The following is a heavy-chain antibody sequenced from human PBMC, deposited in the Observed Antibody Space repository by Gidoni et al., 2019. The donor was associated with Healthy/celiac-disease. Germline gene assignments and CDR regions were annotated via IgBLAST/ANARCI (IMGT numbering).Heavy chain of an antibody. V-gene: IGHV3-33*01. CDR3: ARELTRGIAAAGMDY. Sequence: QVQLVESGGGVVQPGRSLRLSCAASGFTFSSYGMHWVRQAPGKGLEWVAVIWYDGSNKYYADSVKGRFTISRDNSKNTLYLQMNSLRAEDTAVYYCARELTRGIAAAGMDYWGQGTLVTVSS. CDR1: GFTFSSYG. D-gene: IGHD6-13*01. J-gene: IGHJ4*02. CDR2: IWYDGSNK.